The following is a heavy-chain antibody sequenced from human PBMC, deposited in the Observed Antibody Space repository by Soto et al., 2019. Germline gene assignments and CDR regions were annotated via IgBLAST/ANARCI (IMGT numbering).Heavy chain of an antibody. D-gene: IGHD3-3*01. CDR2: ISAYNGNT. CDR1: GYTFTSYG. J-gene: IGHJ6*02. CDR3: AREGSIFGVVMPYYYGMDV. V-gene: IGHV1-18*01. Sequence: ASVQVSCKASGYTFTSYGISWVRQAPGQGLEWMGWISAYNGNTNYAQKLQGRVTMTTDTSTSTAYMELRSLRSDDTAVYYCAREGSIFGVVMPYYYGMDVWGQGTTVTVSS.